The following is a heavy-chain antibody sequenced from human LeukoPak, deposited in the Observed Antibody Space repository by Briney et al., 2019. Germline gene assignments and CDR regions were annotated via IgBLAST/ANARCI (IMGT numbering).Heavy chain of an antibody. CDR3: TRSSGYYGGDMDV. Sequence: SETLSLTCTVSGGSISSSSYYWGWIRQPPGKGLEWIGSIYYSGSTYYNPSLKSRVTISVDTSKNQFSLKLSSVTAADTAIYYCTRSSGYYGGDMDVWGKGTTVTVSS. J-gene: IGHJ6*03. CDR1: GGSISSSSYY. CDR2: IYYSGST. V-gene: IGHV4-39*01. D-gene: IGHD3-22*01.